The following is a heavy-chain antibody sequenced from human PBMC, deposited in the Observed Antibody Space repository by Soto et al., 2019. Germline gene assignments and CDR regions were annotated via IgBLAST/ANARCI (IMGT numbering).Heavy chain of an antibody. Sequence: PGGSLRLSCVGSGFTFSSYWMGWFRQTPGKGLEWVATIKADGTEKYYVDSVKGRFTFSRDNAKTSVYLEMNSLRAEDTAVYYCVTAVRGYNANGNLWGKGTTVTVSS. CDR2: IKADGTEK. V-gene: IGHV3-7*03. CDR3: VTAVRGYNANGNL. J-gene: IGHJ6*04. CDR1: GFTFSSYW. D-gene: IGHD5-12*01.